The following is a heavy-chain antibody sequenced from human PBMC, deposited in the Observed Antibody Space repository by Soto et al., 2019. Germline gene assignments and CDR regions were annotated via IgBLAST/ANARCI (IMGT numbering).Heavy chain of an antibody. CDR1: GGSISSYY. CDR3: ARVGYYDSSGYYGSWFDP. V-gene: IGHV4-59*01. CDR2: IYYSGST. D-gene: IGHD3-22*01. Sequence: SETLSLTXTVSGGSISSYYWSWIRQPPGKGLEWIGYIYYSGSTNYNPSLKSRVTISVDTSKNQFSLKLSSVTAADTAVYYCARVGYYDSSGYYGSWFDPWGQGTLVTVSS. J-gene: IGHJ5*02.